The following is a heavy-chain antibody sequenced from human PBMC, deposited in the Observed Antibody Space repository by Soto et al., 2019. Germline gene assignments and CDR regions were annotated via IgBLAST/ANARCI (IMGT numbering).Heavy chain of an antibody. CDR1: GGSISRSSYY. V-gene: IGHV4-39*01. J-gene: IGHJ4*02. CDR2: IYYSGST. D-gene: IGHD1-7*01. Sequence: QLQLQESGPGLVKPSETLSLTCTVSGGSISRSSYYWGWIRQPPGKGLEWIGNIYYSGSTYYNPSLKSRFTISVDTSKNQFSLWLTSVTAADTAVYYCARHGVMAGTPSYSFDFWGQGTLVTVSS. CDR3: ARHGVMAGTPSYSFDF.